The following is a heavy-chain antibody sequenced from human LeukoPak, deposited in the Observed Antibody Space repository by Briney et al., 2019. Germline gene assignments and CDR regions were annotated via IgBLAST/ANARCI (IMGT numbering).Heavy chain of an antibody. CDR1: GGSVSTSDYY. CDR3: ARVFDS. J-gene: IGHJ4*02. V-gene: IGHV4-39*07. Sequence: SETLSLTCTVSGGSVSTSDYYWGWIRQSPVRGLEWIEDSFYAGKTNYNHSLRGPATISIDTSKNQFSLKLTYVTAADTAVYYCARVFDSWGQGTLVTVS. CDR2: SFYAGKT.